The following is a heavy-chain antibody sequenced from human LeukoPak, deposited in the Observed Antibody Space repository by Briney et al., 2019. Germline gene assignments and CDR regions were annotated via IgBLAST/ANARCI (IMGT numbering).Heavy chain of an antibody. CDR3: ATYSSSWYCFDN. V-gene: IGHV3-23*01. J-gene: IGHJ4*02. D-gene: IGHD6-13*01. CDR1: GFTFISYA. Sequence: GGSLRLSCAASGFTFISYAMSWVRQAPGKGLEWVSAISGSGGSTYYADSVKGRFTISRDNSKNTLYLQMNSLRAEDTAVYYCATYSSSWYCFDNWGQGTLVTVSS. CDR2: ISGSGGST.